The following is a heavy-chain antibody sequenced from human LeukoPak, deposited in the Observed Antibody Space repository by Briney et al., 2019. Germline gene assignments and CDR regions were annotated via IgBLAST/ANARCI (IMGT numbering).Heavy chain of an antibody. CDR2: INSDGSST. J-gene: IGHJ2*01. V-gene: IGHV3-74*01. CDR1: GFTFSSYG. D-gene: IGHD5-12*01. CDR3: AREGATDWYFHL. Sequence: GGSLRLSCAASGFTFSSYGMHWVRQAPGKGLVWVSRINSDGSSTSYADSVKGRFTISRDNAKNTLYLQMSSLRAEDTAVYYCAREGATDWYFHLWGRGTLVPLSS.